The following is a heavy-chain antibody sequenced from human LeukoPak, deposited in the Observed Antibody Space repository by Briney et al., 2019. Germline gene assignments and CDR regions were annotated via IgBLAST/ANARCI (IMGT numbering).Heavy chain of an antibody. Sequence: ASVKVSCKASGYSFTSYDINWVRQATGQGLEWMGWMKPNSGNTGYAQKFQGRVTMTRNTSISTAYMELSSLRSEDTAVYYCARTGGRYFDWLLPALENWFDPWGQGTLVTVSS. CDR1: GYSFTSYD. J-gene: IGHJ5*02. CDR3: ARTGGRYFDWLLPALENWFDP. V-gene: IGHV1-8*01. D-gene: IGHD3-9*01. CDR2: MKPNSGNT.